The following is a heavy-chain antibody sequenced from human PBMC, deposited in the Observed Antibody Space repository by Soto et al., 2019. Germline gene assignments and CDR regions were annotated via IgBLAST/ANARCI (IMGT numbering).Heavy chain of an antibody. CDR3: ARDRYGVPRGDYFDS. J-gene: IGHJ4*02. CDR1: GGSISSGAHY. D-gene: IGHD4-17*01. Sequence: SETLSLTCTVSGGSISSGAHYWSWIRQLPGKGLEWIGNIYYSGSNYYNPSLKSRVTISVDTSNNQFSLNLSSVTAADTAIYYCARDRYGVPRGDYFDSWGQGILVTVSS. V-gene: IGHV4-31*03. CDR2: IYYSGSN.